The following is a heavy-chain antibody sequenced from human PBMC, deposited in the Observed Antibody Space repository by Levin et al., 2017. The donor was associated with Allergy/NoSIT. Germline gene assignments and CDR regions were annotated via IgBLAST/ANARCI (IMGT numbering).Heavy chain of an antibody. CDR3: ARGPNDIVVVPAATGYYYYYGMDV. CDR2: INHSGST. J-gene: IGHJ6*02. V-gene: IGHV4-34*01. Sequence: SETLSLTCAVYGGSFSGYYWSWIRQPPGKGLEWIGEINHSGSTNYNPSLKSRVTISVDTSKNQFSLKLSSVTAADTAVYYCARGPNDIVVVPAATGYYYYYGMDVWGQGTTVTVSS. CDR1: GGSFSGYY. D-gene: IGHD2-2*01.